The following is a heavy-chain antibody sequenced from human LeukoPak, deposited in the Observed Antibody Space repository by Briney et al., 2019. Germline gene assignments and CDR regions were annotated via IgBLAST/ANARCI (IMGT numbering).Heavy chain of an antibody. V-gene: IGHV1-46*01. CDR3: ARGYGWQQLPSRP. CDR1: GYTFTGYY. D-gene: IGHD6-13*01. CDR2: INPSGGST. J-gene: IGHJ5*02. Sequence: ASVKVSCKASGYTFTGYYMHWVRQAPGQGLEWMGWINPSGGSTSYAQKFQGRVTMTRDMSTSTVYMELSSLRSEDTAVYYCARGYGWQQLPSRPWGQGTLVTVSS.